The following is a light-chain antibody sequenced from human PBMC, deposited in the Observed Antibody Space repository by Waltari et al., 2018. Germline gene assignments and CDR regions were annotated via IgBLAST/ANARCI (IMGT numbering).Light chain of an antibody. CDR2: WAS. CDR1: QSVLYSSDNKNY. CDR3: QQHYTTPFT. V-gene: IGKV4-1*01. Sequence: DIVMTQSPDSLAVSLGERATINCKSSQSVLYSSDNKNYLAWYQQKPGQPPKLLFYWASTRESGVPGRFSGSGSGTDFTLTISSLQAEDVAVYYCQQHYTTPFTFGPGTTVDIK. J-gene: IGKJ3*01.